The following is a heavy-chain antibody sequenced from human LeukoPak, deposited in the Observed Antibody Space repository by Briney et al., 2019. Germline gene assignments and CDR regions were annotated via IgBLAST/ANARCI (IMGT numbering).Heavy chain of an antibody. CDR1: GYTFTGYY. J-gene: IGHJ4*02. CDR2: INPNSGGT. CDR3: AREPRGYSYGYVDY. V-gene: IGHV1-2*02. D-gene: IGHD5-18*01. Sequence: ASVKLCCKASGYTFTGYYMHWVRQAPGQGLEWRGWINPNSGGTNYAQKFQGRGTITRDTSISTAYMEPSRLRSDDPAVYYCAREPRGYSYGYVDYWGQGTLVTVSS.